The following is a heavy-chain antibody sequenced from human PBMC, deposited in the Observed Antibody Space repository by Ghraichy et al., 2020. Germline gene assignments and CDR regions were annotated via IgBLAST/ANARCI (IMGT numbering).Heavy chain of an antibody. Sequence: SETLSLTCSVSNGSISSYYWSWLRQPPGEGLEWIGYAFFSGITNYNPSLKTRATISVDRSKNQFSLSLTSVTAADSAVYFCARVGASSWSKSTYYFDSWGQGTLVTVSS. CDR3: ARVGASSWSKSTYYFDS. CDR1: NGSISSYY. CDR2: AFFSGIT. D-gene: IGHD6-13*01. V-gene: IGHV4-59*01. J-gene: IGHJ4*02.